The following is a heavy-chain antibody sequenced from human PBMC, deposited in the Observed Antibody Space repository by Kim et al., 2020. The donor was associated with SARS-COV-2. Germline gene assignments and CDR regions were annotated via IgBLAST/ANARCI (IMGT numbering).Heavy chain of an antibody. Sequence: GGSLRLSCAASGFTFSSYEMNWVRQAPGKGLEWVSYISYSGNAIYYADSVKGRFTITRDNAKNSLYLQMNSLRAEDTAVYYCARGLAIRGQGTTVTVSS. CDR1: GFTFSSYE. J-gene: IGHJ6*02. CDR2: ISYSGNAI. V-gene: IGHV3-48*03. CDR3: ARGLAI. D-gene: IGHD6-19*01.